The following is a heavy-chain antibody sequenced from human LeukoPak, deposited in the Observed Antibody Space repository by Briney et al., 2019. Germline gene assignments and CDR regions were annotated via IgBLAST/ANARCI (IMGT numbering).Heavy chain of an antibody. CDR2: IKSKTDGGTT. V-gene: IGHV3-15*01. CDR1: GFTFSSYE. D-gene: IGHD3-22*01. J-gene: IGHJ6*03. CDR3: TTVTVVVTRGYYYYYMDV. Sequence: PGGSLRLSCAASGFTFSSYEMNWVRQAPGKGLEWVGRIKSKTDGGTTDYAAPVKGRFTIARDDSKNTLYLQMNSLKTEDTAVYYCTTVTVVVTRGYYYYYMDVWGKGTTVTVSS.